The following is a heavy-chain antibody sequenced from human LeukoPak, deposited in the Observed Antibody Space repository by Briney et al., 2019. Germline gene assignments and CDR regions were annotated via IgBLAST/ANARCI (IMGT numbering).Heavy chain of an antibody. CDR1: GGSFSGYY. J-gene: IGHJ4*02. CDR2: INHSGST. D-gene: IGHD3-22*01. Sequence: PSETLSLTCAVYGGSFSGYYWSWIRQPPGKGLEWIGEINHSGSTNYNPSLKSRVTISVDTSKNQFSLKLSSVTAADTAVYYCARVRGYYYDSSGYYHWGQGTLVIVSS. CDR3: ARVRGYYYDSSGYYH. V-gene: IGHV4-34*01.